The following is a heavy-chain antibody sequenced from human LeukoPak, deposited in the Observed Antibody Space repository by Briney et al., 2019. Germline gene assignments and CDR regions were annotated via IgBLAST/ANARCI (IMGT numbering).Heavy chain of an antibody. CDR1: GFTFSSYW. Sequence: PGGSLRLSCAASGFTFSSYWMSWVRQAPGKGLEWVSGISWNSGSIGYADSVKGRFTISRDNAKNSLYLQMNSLRAEDMALYYCAKDVDWGSSWFGAFDIWGQGTMVTVSS. D-gene: IGHD6-13*01. V-gene: IGHV3-9*03. CDR2: ISWNSGSI. J-gene: IGHJ3*02. CDR3: AKDVDWGSSWFGAFDI.